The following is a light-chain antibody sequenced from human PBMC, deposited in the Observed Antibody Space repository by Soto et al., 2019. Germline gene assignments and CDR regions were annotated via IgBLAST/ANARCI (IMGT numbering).Light chain of an antibody. Sequence: QSVLTQPPSASGTPGQRVTISCSGSSSNIGGNYVYWYQQLPGTAPKLLIYSNNHRPSGVPARFSGSKSGTSASLAISGLRSEEEAHYYWAAGDDILSRAVFGGGTKLTVL. J-gene: IGLJ7*01. CDR1: SSNIGGNY. CDR2: SNN. CDR3: AAGDDILSRAV. V-gene: IGLV1-47*02.